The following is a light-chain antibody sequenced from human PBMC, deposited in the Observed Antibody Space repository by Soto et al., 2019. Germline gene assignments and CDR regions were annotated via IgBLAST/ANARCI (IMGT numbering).Light chain of an antibody. CDR1: QSVSSN. V-gene: IGKV3-15*01. J-gene: IGKJ3*01. CDR3: QQYNDWPPFT. Sequence: ETVMTQSPATLSVSPGERATLSCRASQSVSSNLAWFQQKLGQAPRLLIYGASTRATGIPARFSGSGSGTEFTLTISSLQSEDFAVYYCQQYNDWPPFTFGPGTKVDIK. CDR2: GAS.